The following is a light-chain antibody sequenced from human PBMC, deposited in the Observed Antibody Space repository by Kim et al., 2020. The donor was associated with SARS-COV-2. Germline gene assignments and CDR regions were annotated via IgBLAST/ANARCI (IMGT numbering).Light chain of an antibody. CDR1: SLRSYY. CDR2: GKN. V-gene: IGLV3-19*01. J-gene: IGLJ1*01. Sequence: SSELTQDPAVSVALGQTVRITCQGDSLRSYYASWYQQKPGQAPVLVIYGKNNRPSGIPDRFSGSSSGNTASLTITGAQAEDEADYYCNSLESSCNHYVFG. CDR3: NSLESSCNHYV.